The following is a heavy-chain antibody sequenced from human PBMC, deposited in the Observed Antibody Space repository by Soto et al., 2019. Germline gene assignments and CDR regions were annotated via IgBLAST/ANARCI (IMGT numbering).Heavy chain of an antibody. CDR3: TRLIFNYYRYYFDY. J-gene: IGHJ4*02. CDR2: LRSKAYGGTT. D-gene: IGHD3-10*01. CDR1: GFTFGDYA. Sequence: PGGSLRLSCTASGFTFGDYAMSWVRQAPGKGLEWVGFLRSKAYGGTTEYAASVKGRFTISRDDSKSIAYLQMNSLKTEDTAVYYCTRLIFNYYRYYFDYWGQGTLVTVSS. V-gene: IGHV3-49*04.